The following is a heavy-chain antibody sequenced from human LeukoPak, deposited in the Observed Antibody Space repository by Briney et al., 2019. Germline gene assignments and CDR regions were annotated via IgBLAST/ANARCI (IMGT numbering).Heavy chain of an antibody. CDR3: ARYGTGRHDAFDI. J-gene: IGHJ3*02. Sequence: KPSETLSLTCTVSGGSVSDYYWSWIRQSPGKGLEWIGYIYYTGSTSYNPSLRSRVTMSADTSKNQFSLKLSSVTAADTAVYYCARYGTGRHDAFDIWGQGTMVTVSS. V-gene: IGHV4-59*02. D-gene: IGHD1-14*01. CDR1: GGSVSDYY. CDR2: IYYTGST.